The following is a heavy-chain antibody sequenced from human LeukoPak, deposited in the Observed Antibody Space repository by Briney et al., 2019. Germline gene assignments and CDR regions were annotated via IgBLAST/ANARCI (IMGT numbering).Heavy chain of an antibody. CDR1: GFTLSSYA. CDR2: ISGIGGST. J-gene: IGHJ3*02. D-gene: IGHD5-12*01. Sequence: GGSPRLSCAPSGFTLSSYAMSWGPDAPEKGRGRVSAISGIGGSTYYAHSVKGGFTISRDNSKNTLYLQMNSLRAEDTAVYYCAKDEARWLQTTGDAFDIWGQGTMVTVSS. V-gene: IGHV3-23*01. CDR3: AKDEARWLQTTGDAFDI.